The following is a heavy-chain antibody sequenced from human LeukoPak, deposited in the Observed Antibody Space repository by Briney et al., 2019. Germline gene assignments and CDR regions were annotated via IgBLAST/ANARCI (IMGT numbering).Heavy chain of an antibody. J-gene: IGHJ4*02. CDR2: ISSSGSNT. CDR1: GFTFSSYA. D-gene: IGHD6-6*01. V-gene: IGHV3-23*01. CDR3: AKDGPEFYSSSDY. Sequence: GGSLRLSCAASGFTFSSYAMSWVRQAPGKGPEWVSAISSSGSNTYFADSVKGRFTISRDNSRNTLYLQMNSLRAEDTAVYYCAKDGPEFYSSSDYWGQGTLVTVSS.